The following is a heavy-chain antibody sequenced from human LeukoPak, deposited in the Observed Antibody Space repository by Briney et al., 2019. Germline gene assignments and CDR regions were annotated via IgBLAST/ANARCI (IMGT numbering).Heavy chain of an antibody. J-gene: IGHJ3*02. CDR2: INHSGST. V-gene: IGHV4-34*01. Sequence: SETLSLTCAVYGGSFSGYYWSWIRQPPGKGLEWIGEINHSGSTNYNPSLKSRVTISVDTSKNQFFLKLSSVTAADTAVYYCAREGGSYEFGAFDIRGQGTMVTVSS. CDR1: GGSFSGYY. D-gene: IGHD1-26*01. CDR3: AREGGSYEFGAFDI.